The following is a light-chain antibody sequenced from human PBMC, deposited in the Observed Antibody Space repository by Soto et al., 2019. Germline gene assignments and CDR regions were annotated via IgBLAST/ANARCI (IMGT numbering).Light chain of an antibody. CDR1: QDIGNL. Sequence: DIQMSQSPSFVSAAVGDRVTLTCRASQDIGNLLVWYQQKPGKAPTLLIYTTSKLQRGVPSRFSGSGSGTHFTLTISSLQPEDFATYYCQQASSFPITFGQATKVE. CDR3: QQASSFPIT. J-gene: IGKJ1*01. V-gene: IGKV1-12*01. CDR2: TTS.